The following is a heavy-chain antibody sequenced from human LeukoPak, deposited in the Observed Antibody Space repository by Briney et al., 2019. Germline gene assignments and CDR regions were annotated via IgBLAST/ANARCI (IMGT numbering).Heavy chain of an antibody. CDR2: ISVNSSYI. D-gene: IGHD3-16*02. J-gene: IGHJ3*02. CDR3: ARVPAGVIGMKDAFDI. CDR1: GFTFSSYS. Sequence: PWGSLRLSCAASGFTFSSYSLNWVRQAPGKGLEWGSSISVNSSYIYYADSLKGRFTISRHNAKNSLYLQMHRLRAEDTAVYYCARVPAGVIGMKDAFDIWGQGTMVTVSS. V-gene: IGHV3-21*01.